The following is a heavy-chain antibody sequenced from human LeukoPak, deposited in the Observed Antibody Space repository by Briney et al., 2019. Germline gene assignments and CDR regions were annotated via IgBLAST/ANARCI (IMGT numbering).Heavy chain of an antibody. V-gene: IGHV3-48*02. Sequence: PGGSLRLSCAASGFTFSSYSMSWVRQAPGKGLEWVSYISSSSSTMYYGDSVKGRFAISRDNAKNSLYLQMNSLRDEDTAVYYCARDTYLGGAMAALDIWGQGTMVIVSS. CDR3: ARDTYLGGAMAALDI. D-gene: IGHD3-16*01. CDR1: GFTFSSYS. J-gene: IGHJ3*02. CDR2: ISSSSSTM.